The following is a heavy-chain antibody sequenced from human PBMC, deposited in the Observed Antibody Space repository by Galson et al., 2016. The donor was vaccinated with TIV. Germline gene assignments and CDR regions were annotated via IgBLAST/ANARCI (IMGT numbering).Heavy chain of an antibody. D-gene: IGHD3-22*01. V-gene: IGHV1-69*13. CDR2: IVPIFRTL. Sequence: SVKVSCKASEDTFSNHAISWARQAPGQGLEWMGRIVPIFRTLTYAQKFQGRVTLTADESTSTAYMELSNLRSEDTAVYYCAREMYFYDSSRKGDAFDVWGQGSMVTVSS. J-gene: IGHJ3*01. CDR3: AREMYFYDSSRKGDAFDV. CDR1: EDTFSNHA.